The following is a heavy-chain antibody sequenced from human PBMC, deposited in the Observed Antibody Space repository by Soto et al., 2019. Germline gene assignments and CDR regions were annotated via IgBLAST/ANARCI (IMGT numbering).Heavy chain of an antibody. CDR1: GFTFSSYW. Sequence: EMQLVESGGGLVQPGGSLRLSCAASGFTFSSYWMHWVRQAPGKGLVWVSRMNTDGSDTYYADSVKGRFTISRDNARNTVYLQMNSLRVEDTAVYYCAREAMGFSNWFDPRGQGTLVSVSS. D-gene: IGHD2-8*01. CDR2: MNTDGSDT. V-gene: IGHV3-74*01. CDR3: AREAMGFSNWFDP. J-gene: IGHJ5*02.